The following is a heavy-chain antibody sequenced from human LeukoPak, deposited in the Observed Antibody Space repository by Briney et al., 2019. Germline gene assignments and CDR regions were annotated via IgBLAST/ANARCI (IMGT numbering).Heavy chain of an antibody. J-gene: IGHJ2*01. CDR2: IYHSGST. CDR3: ARGGYSYGPAWYFDL. D-gene: IGHD5-18*01. V-gene: IGHV4-4*02. Sequence: PSETLSLTCDVSGGSISSSNWWSWVRQPPGKGLEWIGEIYHSGSTNYNPSLKSRVTISVDTSKNQFSLKLSSVTAADTAVYYCARGGYSYGPAWYFDLWGRGTLVTVSS. CDR1: GGSISSSNW.